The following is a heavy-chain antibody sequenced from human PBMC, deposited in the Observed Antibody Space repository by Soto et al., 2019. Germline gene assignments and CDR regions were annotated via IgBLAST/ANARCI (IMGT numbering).Heavy chain of an antibody. V-gene: IGHV3-30*18. CDR1: GFTFSNAW. J-gene: IGHJ4*02. CDR2: ISYYGSNK. Sequence: GSLRLSCAASGFTFSNAWMSWVRQAPGKGLEWVAVISYYGSNKYYADSVKGRITISRDNSKNTLYLQMNRLRAEDTAVYYCAKDIHAEYYFDYWGQGTLVTVSS. CDR3: AKDIHAEYYFDY. D-gene: IGHD2-21*01.